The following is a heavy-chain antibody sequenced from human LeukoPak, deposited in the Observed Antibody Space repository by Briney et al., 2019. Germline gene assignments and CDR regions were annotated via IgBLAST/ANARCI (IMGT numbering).Heavy chain of an antibody. J-gene: IGHJ4*02. D-gene: IGHD6-13*01. CDR3: AKLSSRPGTFDY. Sequence: GGSLRLSCAASGFTFSSYGMHWVRQAPGKGLEWVAVISYDGSNKYYADSVKGRFTISRDNSKNTLYLQMNSLRAEDTAVYYCAKLSSRPGTFDYWGQGTLVTVSS. V-gene: IGHV3-30*18. CDR1: GFTFSSYG. CDR2: ISYDGSNK.